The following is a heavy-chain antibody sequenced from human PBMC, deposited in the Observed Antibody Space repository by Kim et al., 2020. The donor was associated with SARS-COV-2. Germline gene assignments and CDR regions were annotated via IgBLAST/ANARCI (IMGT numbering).Heavy chain of an antibody. CDR2: IYYSGST. V-gene: IGHV4-59*01. CDR3: ARGDIVVVPAAMGGNWFDP. D-gene: IGHD2-2*01. CDR1: GGSISSYY. Sequence: SETLSLTCTVSGGSISSYYWSWIRQPPGKGLEWIGYIYYSGSTNYNPSLKSRVTISVDTSKNQFSLKLSSVTAADTAVYYCARGDIVVVPAAMGGNWFDPWGQGTLVTVSS. J-gene: IGHJ5*02.